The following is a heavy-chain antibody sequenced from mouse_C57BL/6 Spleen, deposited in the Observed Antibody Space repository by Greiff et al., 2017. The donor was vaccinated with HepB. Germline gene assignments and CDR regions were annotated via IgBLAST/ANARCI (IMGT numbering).Heavy chain of an antibody. CDR1: GYTFTSYW. J-gene: IGHJ2*01. D-gene: IGHD2-5*01. Sequence: QVQLQQSGTELVKPGASVKLSCKASGYTFTSYWMHWVKQRPGQGLEWIGNINPSNGGTNYNEKFKSKATLTVDKSSSTAYMQLSSLTSEDSAVYYCARGSYSNPYYFDYWGQGTTLTVSS. CDR3: ARGSYSNPYYFDY. CDR2: INPSNGGT. V-gene: IGHV1-53*01.